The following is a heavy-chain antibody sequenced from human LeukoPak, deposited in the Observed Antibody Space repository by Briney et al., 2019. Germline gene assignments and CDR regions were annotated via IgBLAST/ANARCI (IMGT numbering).Heavy chain of an antibody. CDR2: IYSGGST. D-gene: IGHD3-22*01. V-gene: IGHV3-53*01. CDR3: ARNSRLYYDSSGYYPSKHYYGMDV. CDR1: GFTVSSNY. Sequence: GGSLRLSCAASGFTVSSNYMSWVRQAPGKGLEWVSVIYSGGSTYYADSVKGRFTISRDNSKNTLYLQMNSLRAEDTAVYYCARNSRLYYDSSGYYPSKHYYGMDVWGQGTTVTVSS. J-gene: IGHJ6*02.